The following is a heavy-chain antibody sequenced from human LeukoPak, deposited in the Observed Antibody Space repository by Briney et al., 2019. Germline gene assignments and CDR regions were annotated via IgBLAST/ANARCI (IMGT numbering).Heavy chain of an antibody. D-gene: IGHD1-26*01. V-gene: IGHV4-39*01. J-gene: IGHJ4*02. CDR3: ARHSVGARRSFDY. CDR2: IYYSGST. CDR1: GGSISSSSYY. Sequence: SETLSLTCTVSGGSISSSSYYWGWIRQPPGKGLEWLGSIYYSGSTYYNPSLKSRVTISVDTSKNQFFLKLSSVTAADTAVYYCARHSVGARRSFDYWGQGTLVTVSS.